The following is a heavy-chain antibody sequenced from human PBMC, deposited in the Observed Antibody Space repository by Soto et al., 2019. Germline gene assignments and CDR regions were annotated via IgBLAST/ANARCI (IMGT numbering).Heavy chain of an antibody. D-gene: IGHD3-10*01. J-gene: IGHJ4*02. CDR2: ISHSGGIT. CDR1: GFAFSTFI. CDR3: AKDNYYSSSVSLTS. V-gene: IGHV3-23*01. Sequence: GGSLRLSCAASGFAFSTFIMSWVRQAPGKGPEWVSGISHSGGITYADSVKGRFTISRDDSKNTLYLQMNSLRAEDTAIYYCAKDNYYSSSVSLTSWGQGTQVTVSS.